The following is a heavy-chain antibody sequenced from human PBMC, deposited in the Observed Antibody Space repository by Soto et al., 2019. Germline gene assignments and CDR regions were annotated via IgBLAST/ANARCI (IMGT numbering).Heavy chain of an antibody. Sequence: ASVKVSCEVSGYTLTELSMHWLRQSAGKGLEWMGGSDPEDGETIYAQKFQGRVTMTEDTSTDTAYMELSSLRSEDTAVYYCATVTGPPYYDILTGYSYWGQGTLVTVSS. D-gene: IGHD3-9*01. CDR1: GYTLTELS. CDR2: SDPEDGET. CDR3: ATVTGPPYYDILTGYSY. V-gene: IGHV1-24*01. J-gene: IGHJ4*02.